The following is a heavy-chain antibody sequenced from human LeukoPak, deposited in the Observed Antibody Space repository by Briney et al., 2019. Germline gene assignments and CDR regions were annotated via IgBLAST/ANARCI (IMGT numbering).Heavy chain of an antibody. V-gene: IGHV4-31*01. D-gene: IGHD3-22*01. CDR2: IYYSGST. CDR1: GGSISSGGYS. CDR3: ARGGLNYYHSSGYFFACWFDP. J-gene: IGHJ5*02. Sequence: SETLSLTCTVSGGSISSGGYSWSWIRQQPGKGLEWIGYIYYSGSTYYNRTVKSPVTISVDTTKNRFSLKLSTVTAADTAVYYRARGGLNYYHSSGYFFACWFDPWGQGTLVTVSS.